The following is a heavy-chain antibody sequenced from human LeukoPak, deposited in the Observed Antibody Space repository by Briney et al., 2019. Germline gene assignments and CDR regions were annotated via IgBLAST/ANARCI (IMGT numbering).Heavy chain of an antibody. CDR1: GFTFSSYG. Sequence: PGGSLRLSCAASGFTFSSYGMSWVRQAPGKGLEWVSAISGSGGSTYYADSVKGRFTISRDNSKNTLYLQMNSLKTEDTAVYYCTTAFNWLYYYMDVWGKGTTVTVSS. D-gene: IGHD1-1*01. V-gene: IGHV3-23*01. J-gene: IGHJ6*03. CDR3: TTAFNWLYYYMDV. CDR2: ISGSGGST.